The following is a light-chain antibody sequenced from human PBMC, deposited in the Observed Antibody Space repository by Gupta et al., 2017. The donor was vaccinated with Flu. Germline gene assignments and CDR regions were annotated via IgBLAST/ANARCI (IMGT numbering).Light chain of an antibody. CDR2: WAS. J-gene: IGKJ1*01. V-gene: IGKV4-1*01. CDR1: QSVLYSSNNKNY. CDR3: QQYERPPT. Sequence: VSLGERATINCKSRQSVLYSSNNKNYLAWYQQKPGQPPKLLMYWASTRESGVPDRFSGSGSGTEFTLTISSLKAEDVAVYYCQQYERPPTLGQGTKLEIK.